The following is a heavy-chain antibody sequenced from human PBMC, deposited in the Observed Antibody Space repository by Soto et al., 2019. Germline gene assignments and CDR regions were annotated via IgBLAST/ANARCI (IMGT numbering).Heavy chain of an antibody. CDR1: GGSISSSSYY. Sequence: PSETLSLTCTVSGGSISSSSYYWGWVRQPPGKGLEWIGSIYYSGSTYYNPSLKSRVTISVDTSKNQFSLKLSSVTAADTAVYYCARQAASSGYSSSWYYYGMDVWGQGTTVTVAS. D-gene: IGHD6-13*01. V-gene: IGHV4-39*01. J-gene: IGHJ6*02. CDR3: ARQAASSGYSSSWYYYGMDV. CDR2: IYYSGST.